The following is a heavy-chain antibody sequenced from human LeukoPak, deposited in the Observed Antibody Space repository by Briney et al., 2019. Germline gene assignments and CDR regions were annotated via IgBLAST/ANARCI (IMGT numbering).Heavy chain of an antibody. CDR1: GGTFSSYA. CDR3: ARDLGIAAAAYAEYFQH. V-gene: IGHV1-69*04. Sequence: ASVKVSCKASGGTFSSYAISWVRQAPGQGLEWMGRIIHIFGIANYAQKFQGRVTITADKSTSTAYMELSSLRSEDTAVYYCARDLGIAAAAYAEYFQHWGQGTLVTVSS. J-gene: IGHJ1*01. D-gene: IGHD6-13*01. CDR2: IIHIFGIA.